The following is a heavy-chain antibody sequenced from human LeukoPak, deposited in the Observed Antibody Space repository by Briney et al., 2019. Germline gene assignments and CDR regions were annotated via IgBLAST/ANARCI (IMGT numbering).Heavy chain of an antibody. V-gene: IGHV3-43*01. CDR2: ISWDGGKT. J-gene: IGHJ6*04. D-gene: IGHD3-10*02. CDR3: AELGITMIGGV. CDR1: GFMFRDLTMAFDEHT. Sequence: GGSLRLSCAASGFMFRDLTMAFDEHTIHWVRQAPGKGLEWVSLISWDGGKTDYADSVKGRFTISRDNRKHSLYLQMNSLRAEDTAVYYCAELGITMIGGVWGKGTTVTISS.